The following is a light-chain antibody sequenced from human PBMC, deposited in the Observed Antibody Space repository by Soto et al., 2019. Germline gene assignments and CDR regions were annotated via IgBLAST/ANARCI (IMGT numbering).Light chain of an antibody. J-gene: IGKJ2*01. Sequence: DIQMTQSPSTLSASVGDRVTITCRASQSISSWLAWYQQKPGKAPKLLIYDASSLESGVPSRLSGSGSGTEFTLTISSLQPDDFATYYCQQYNSYSETCGQGTKLEIK. CDR2: DAS. CDR1: QSISSW. CDR3: QQYNSYSET. V-gene: IGKV1-5*01.